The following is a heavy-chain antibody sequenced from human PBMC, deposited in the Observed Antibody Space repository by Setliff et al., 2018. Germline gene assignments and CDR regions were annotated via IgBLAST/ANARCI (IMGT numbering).Heavy chain of an antibody. CDR1: GYSISSGFS. Sequence: SETLSLTCAVSGYSISSGFSWVWIRQSPGKGLEWIGRILFSGDTYYNPSLNSRVTISADTSKNQFSLNLSSVTAADTAVYYCVRVRVVQGYYEFDSWGQGALVTVSS. J-gene: IGHJ4*02. D-gene: IGHD3-16*01. CDR3: VRVRVVQGYYEFDS. CDR2: ILFSGDT. V-gene: IGHV4-38-2*01.